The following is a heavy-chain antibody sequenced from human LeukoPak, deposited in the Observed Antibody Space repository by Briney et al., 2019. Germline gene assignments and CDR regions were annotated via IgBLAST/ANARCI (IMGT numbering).Heavy chain of an antibody. Sequence: PSQTLSLTCTVSGGSISSGGNYWSWIRQNPGKGLEWIGYINYSGSTYYNSSLKSRVTISVDTSKNQFSLKLSSVTAADTAVYYCARNELISSNYYYYGMDVWGQGTTVTVSS. CDR3: ARNELISSNYYYYGMDV. CDR2: INYSGST. CDR1: GGSISSGGNY. V-gene: IGHV4-31*03. J-gene: IGHJ6*02.